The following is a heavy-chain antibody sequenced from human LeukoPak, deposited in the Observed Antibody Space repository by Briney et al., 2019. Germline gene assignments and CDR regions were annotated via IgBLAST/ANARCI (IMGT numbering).Heavy chain of an antibody. J-gene: IGHJ5*02. D-gene: IGHD3-3*01. CDR1: GGFFSGYY. V-gene: IGHV4-34*01. CDR2: INHSGST. Sequence: PSETLSLTCAVYGGFFSGYYWSWIRQPPGKGLEWIGEINHSGSTNYNPSLKSRVTISVDTSKNQFSLKLSSVTAADTAVYYCARGRGTIFGVVITNWFDPWGQGTLVTVSS. CDR3: ARGRGTIFGVVITNWFDP.